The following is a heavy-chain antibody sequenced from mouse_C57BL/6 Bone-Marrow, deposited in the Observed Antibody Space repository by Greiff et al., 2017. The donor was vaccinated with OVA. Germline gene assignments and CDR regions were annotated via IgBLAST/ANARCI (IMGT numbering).Heavy chain of an antibody. CDR1: GFTFSSYT. CDR3: ANYYYGSFDY. J-gene: IGHJ2*01. V-gene: IGHV5-9*01. CDR2: ISGGGGNT. D-gene: IGHD1-1*01. Sequence: DVMLVESGGGLVKPGGSLKLSCAASGFTFSSYTMSWVRQTPEKRLEWVATISGGGGNTYYPDSVKGRFTISRDNAKNTLYLQMSSLRSEDTALYYCANYYYGSFDYWGQGTTLTVSS.